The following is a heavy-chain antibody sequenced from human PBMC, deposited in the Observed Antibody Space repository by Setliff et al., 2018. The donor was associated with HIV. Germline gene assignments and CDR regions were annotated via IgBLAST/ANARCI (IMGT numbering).Heavy chain of an antibody. CDR2: INSYNDDT. J-gene: IGHJ6*03. CDR3: ARARDFQYMDV. CDR1: GYTFSNSA. V-gene: IGHV1-3*04. Sequence: ASVKVSCKASGYTFSNSAMHWVRQAPGQRFEWIGWINSYNDDTRYSQKFQGRVTITKNTSATTVYMDLRSLTSQDTALYYCARARDFQYMDVWGKGTAVTVSS.